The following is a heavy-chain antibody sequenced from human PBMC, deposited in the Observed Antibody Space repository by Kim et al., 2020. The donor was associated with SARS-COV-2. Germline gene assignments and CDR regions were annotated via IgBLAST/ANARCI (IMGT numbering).Heavy chain of an antibody. V-gene: IGHV1-8*01. D-gene: IGHD5-18*01. CDR1: GYTFTSYD. Sequence: ASVKVSCKASGYTFTSYDINWVRQATGQGLEWMGWMNPNSGNTGYAQKFQGRVTMTRNTSISTAYMELSSLRSEDTAVYYCARVGLAAMDKLFDYWGQGTLVTVSS. J-gene: IGHJ4*02. CDR3: ARVGLAAMDKLFDY. CDR2: MNPNSGNT.